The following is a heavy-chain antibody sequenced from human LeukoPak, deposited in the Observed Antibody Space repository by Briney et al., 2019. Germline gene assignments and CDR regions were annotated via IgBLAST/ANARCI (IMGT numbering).Heavy chain of an antibody. CDR3: ARDVSGIAVAGTHFDY. CDR2: ISYDGSNK. Sequence: PGGSLRLSCAASGFTFSSYAMHWVRQAPGKGLEWVAVISYDGSNKYYADSVKGRFTISRDNSKNTLYLQMNSLRAEDTAVYYCARDVSGIAVAGTHFDYWGQGTLVTVSS. V-gene: IGHV3-30-3*01. CDR1: GFTFSSYA. J-gene: IGHJ4*02. D-gene: IGHD6-19*01.